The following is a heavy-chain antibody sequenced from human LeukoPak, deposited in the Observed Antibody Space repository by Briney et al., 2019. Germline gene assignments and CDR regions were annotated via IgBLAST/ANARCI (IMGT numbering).Heavy chain of an antibody. J-gene: IGHJ6*02. CDR1: GFSLATSD. Sequence: GGSLRLSCAVSGFSLATSDMSWVRQAPGKGLEWVSGISGSGANTYYADSVKGRFTLSRDNSKNTLYLQMNSLGAEDTAVYYCAKPPPAEAHFYYGMDVWGQGTTVTVSS. CDR2: ISGSGANT. CDR3: AKPPPAEAHFYYGMDV. V-gene: IGHV3-23*01.